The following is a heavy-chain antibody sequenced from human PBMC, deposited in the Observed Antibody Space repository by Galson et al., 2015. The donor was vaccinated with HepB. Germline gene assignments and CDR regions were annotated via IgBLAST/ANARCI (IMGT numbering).Heavy chain of an antibody. V-gene: IGHV4-4*07. CDR3: ARDANKWTPGGYFDH. Sequence: SGDSISNYYWNWIRHRAGKGLEYIGRIYSSGSADYSPSLKSRVTMSVDTSKNQVSLKVTSVTAADTAVYYCARDANKWTPGGYFDHWGRGTLVTV. D-gene: IGHD2-8*02. J-gene: IGHJ2*01. CDR1: GDSISNYY. CDR2: IYSSGSA.